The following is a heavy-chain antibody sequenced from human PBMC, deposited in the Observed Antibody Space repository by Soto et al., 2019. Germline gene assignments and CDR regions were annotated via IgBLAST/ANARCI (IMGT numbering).Heavy chain of an antibody. CDR1: GFTFSSYG. CDR3: AKDGSYSGSYPYPDY. D-gene: IGHD1-26*01. CDR2: ISYDGSNK. J-gene: IGHJ4*02. V-gene: IGHV3-30*18. Sequence: PGGSLRLSCATSGFTFSSYGMHCVRQAPGKGLEWVAVISYDGSNKYYADSVKGRFTISRDNSKNTPYLQMNSLRAEDTAVYYCAKDGSYSGSYPYPDYWGQGTLVTVSS.